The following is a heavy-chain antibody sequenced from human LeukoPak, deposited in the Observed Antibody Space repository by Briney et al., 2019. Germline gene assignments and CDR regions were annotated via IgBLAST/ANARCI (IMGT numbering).Heavy chain of an antibody. V-gene: IGHV4-39*07. CDR3: ARGPGIQLWLLYAFDI. CDR1: GGSISSSSYY. J-gene: IGHJ3*02. D-gene: IGHD5-18*01. CDR2: IYYSGST. Sequence: SETLSLTCTVSGGSISSSSYYWGWIRQPPGKGLEWIGSIYYSGSTYYNPSLKSRVTISVDTSKNQFSLKLSSVTAADTAVYYCARGPGIQLWLLYAFDIWGQGTMVTVSS.